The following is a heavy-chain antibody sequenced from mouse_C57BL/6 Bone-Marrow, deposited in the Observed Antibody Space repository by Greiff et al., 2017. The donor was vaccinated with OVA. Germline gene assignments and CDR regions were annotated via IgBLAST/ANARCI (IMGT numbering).Heavy chain of an antibody. D-gene: IGHD1-1*01. CDR3: ERQVWSRVVGHMDY. CDR1: GFTFSDYY. J-gene: IGHJ4*01. Sequence: EVQVVESGGGLVQPGGFLKLSCAASGFTFSDYYMYWVRQTPEKRLEWVAYISNGGGSTYYPDTVKGRFTIPSNNAKNTLYLQMSRLKSEDTAMNYSERQVWSRVVGHMDYWGQGTSVTVSS. V-gene: IGHV5-12*01. CDR2: ISNGGGST.